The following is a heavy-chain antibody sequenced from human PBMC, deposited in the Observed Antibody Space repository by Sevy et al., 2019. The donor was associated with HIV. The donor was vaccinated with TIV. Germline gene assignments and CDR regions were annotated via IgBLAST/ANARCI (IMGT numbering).Heavy chain of an antibody. D-gene: IGHD1-26*01. J-gene: IGHJ4*02. CDR2: ISGSGGST. CDR3: AKDLGGLTKMPAYGY. V-gene: IGHV3-23*01. CDR1: GFTFSSYA. Sequence: GGSLRLSCAASGFTFSSYAMSWVRQAPGKGLEWVSAISGSGGSTYYADSVKGRFTISRDNSKNTLYLQMNSLRAEDTAVYYCAKDLGGLTKMPAYGYWGQGTLVTVSS.